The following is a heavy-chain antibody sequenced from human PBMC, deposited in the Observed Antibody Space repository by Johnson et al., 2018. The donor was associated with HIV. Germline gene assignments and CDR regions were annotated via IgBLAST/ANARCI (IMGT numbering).Heavy chain of an antibody. J-gene: IGHJ3*02. Sequence: VQLVESGGGVVRPGGSLRLSCAASGFTFDDYGMSWVRQAPGKGLEWVSDINWNGYSTTYADSVQGRFTISRDNAKNSLYLQMNSLRAEDTALYYCARSIVVVINDAFDIWGQGTMVTVSS. V-gene: IGHV3-20*04. CDR1: GFTFDDYG. CDR3: ARSIVVVINDAFDI. D-gene: IGHD3-22*01. CDR2: INWNGYST.